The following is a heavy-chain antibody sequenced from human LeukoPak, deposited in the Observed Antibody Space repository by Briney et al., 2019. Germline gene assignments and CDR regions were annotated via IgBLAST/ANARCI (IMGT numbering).Heavy chain of an antibody. Sequence: PSETLSLTCAVYGGSFGGYYWSWIRQPPGKGLEWIGEINHSGSTNYNPSLKSRVTISVDTSKNQFSLKLSSVTAADTAVYYCARVDILTGYSSDYWGQGTLVTVSS. D-gene: IGHD3-9*01. J-gene: IGHJ4*02. CDR1: GGSFGGYY. V-gene: IGHV4-34*01. CDR2: INHSGST. CDR3: ARVDILTGYSSDY.